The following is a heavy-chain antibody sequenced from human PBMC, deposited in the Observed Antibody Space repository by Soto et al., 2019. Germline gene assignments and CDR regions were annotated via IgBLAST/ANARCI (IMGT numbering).Heavy chain of an antibody. V-gene: IGHV3-23*01. J-gene: IGHJ4*02. Sequence: EVQLLESGGGLVQPGGSLRLSCAASEFTLSSYGMSWVRQAPGMGLEWVSSIRGTGGTYYADSVKGRFTISRDNSKNTLYLQMNSLRVEDTAVYYCAKDVNNDVLAGYYYYWGQGTLVTVSS. D-gene: IGHD3-9*01. CDR1: EFTLSSYG. CDR3: AKDVNNDVLAGYYYY. CDR2: IRGTGGT.